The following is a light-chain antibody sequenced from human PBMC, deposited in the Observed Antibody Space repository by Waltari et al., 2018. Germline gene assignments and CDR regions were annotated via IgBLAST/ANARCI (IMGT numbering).Light chain of an antibody. CDR1: NSNIGGNH. V-gene: IGLV1-44*01. Sequence: QSVLTQPPAGSGTPGQSGTIPCSGSNSNIGGNHVNWYQQHPGTAPKLLIYNDNQGPSGVPDRFSASKSGTSASLAITGLQSEDDAYYYCAVWDDSLGGVFGGGTKLTVL. CDR3: AVWDDSLGGV. J-gene: IGLJ3*02. CDR2: NDN.